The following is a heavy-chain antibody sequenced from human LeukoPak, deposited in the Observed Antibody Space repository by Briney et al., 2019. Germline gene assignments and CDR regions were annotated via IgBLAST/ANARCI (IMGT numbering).Heavy chain of an antibody. Sequence: SETLSLTCTVSGGSITSGTFYWRWTRQPPGEGLEWIGTIHHSGSTSYNPSLQSRATISVDTSNNQFSPKLSSVTAADTAVCYCARAGILSTGDYFDPWGQGTLVTVSS. CDR3: ARAGILSTGDYFDP. D-gene: IGHD5/OR15-5a*01. V-gene: IGHV4-39*07. CDR2: IHHSGST. J-gene: IGHJ5*02. CDR1: GGSITSGTFY.